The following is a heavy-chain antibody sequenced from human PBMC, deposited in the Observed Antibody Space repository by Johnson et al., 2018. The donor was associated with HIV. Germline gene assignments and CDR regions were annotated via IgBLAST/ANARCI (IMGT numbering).Heavy chain of an antibody. J-gene: IGHJ3*02. CDR1: GFSISSNY. CDR3: ARRRYSSTWRDASDI. V-gene: IGHV3-53*01. CDR2: FYSGSNT. D-gene: IGHD2-2*01. Sequence: VQLVESGGGLIQPGGSLRLSCKASGFSISSNYMSWVRQPPGKGLEWVSVFYSGSNTYYADSVKGRFTISRDNSKNTLFLQMNSLRAEDTAVYYCARRRYSSTWRDASDIWGQGTMVTVSS.